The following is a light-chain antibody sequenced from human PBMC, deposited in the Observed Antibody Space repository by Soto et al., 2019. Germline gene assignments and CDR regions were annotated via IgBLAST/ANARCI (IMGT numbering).Light chain of an antibody. Sequence: EIVLTQSPGTLSLSPGERATLSCRASQSVSSSYLGWYQQKPGPAPRLLIYGASSRASGIPDWFSGSGAGTVFTLTISRLEAEDFAVYYRHQYGTLYTFGQGTKLEIK. CDR2: GAS. V-gene: IGKV3-20*01. J-gene: IGKJ2*01. CDR1: QSVSSSY. CDR3: HQYGTLYT.